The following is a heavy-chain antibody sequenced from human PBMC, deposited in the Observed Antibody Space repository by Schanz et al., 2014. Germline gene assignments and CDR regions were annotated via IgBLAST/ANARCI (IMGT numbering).Heavy chain of an antibody. D-gene: IGHD3-10*01. V-gene: IGHV3-23*04. CDR3: AKGRFGELSAFDI. Sequence: EVQLVASGGGLVQPGGSLRLSCAASGFAVDNYYMTWVRQAPGKGLEWVSAISGSGGSTYYADSVKGRFTISRDNSKNTLYLQMNSLRAEDTAVYYCAKGRFGELSAFDIWGQGTMVTVSS. J-gene: IGHJ3*02. CDR2: ISGSGGST. CDR1: GFAVDNYY.